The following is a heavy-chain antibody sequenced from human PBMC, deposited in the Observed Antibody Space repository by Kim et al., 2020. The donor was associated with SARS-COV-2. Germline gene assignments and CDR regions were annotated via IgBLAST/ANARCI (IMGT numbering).Heavy chain of an antibody. D-gene: IGHD3-10*01. CDR2: ISGSGGST. V-gene: IGHV3-23*01. CDR3: ANPRFLGGETSYGMDV. J-gene: IGHJ6*02. CDR1: GFTFSSYA. Sequence: GGSLRLSCAASGFTFSSYAMSWVRQAPGKGLEWVSAISGSGGSTYYADSVKGRFTISRDNSKNTLYLQMNSLRAEDTAVYYCANPRFLGGETSYGMDVWGQGTTVTVSS.